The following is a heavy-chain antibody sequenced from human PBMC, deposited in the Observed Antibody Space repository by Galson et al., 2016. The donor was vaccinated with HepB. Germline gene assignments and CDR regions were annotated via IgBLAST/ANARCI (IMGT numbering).Heavy chain of an antibody. D-gene: IGHD3-10*01. Sequence: SVKVSCKASGYTLNTYGITWVRQAPGQGLEWMGWISVYNGNTNYVQKWQGSLTMTADSSANTAYMELSSLRSSDTAVYYCARVESYADAFDLWGQGTMVTVSS. CDR1: GYTLNTYG. CDR3: ARVESYADAFDL. CDR2: ISVYNGNT. V-gene: IGHV1-18*01. J-gene: IGHJ3*01.